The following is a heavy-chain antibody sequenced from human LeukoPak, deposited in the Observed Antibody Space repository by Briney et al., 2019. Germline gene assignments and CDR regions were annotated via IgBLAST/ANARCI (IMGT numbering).Heavy chain of an antibody. J-gene: IGHJ3*02. CDR2: IYYSGST. D-gene: IGHD3-10*01. CDR3: ARFILSRLSRGAFDI. CDR1: GGSTSSYY. V-gene: IGHV4-59*08. Sequence: SETLSLTCTVSGGSTSSYYWSWIRQPPGKGLEWIGYIYYSGSTNYNPSLKSRVIISVDTSKNQFSLKLSSVTAADTAVYYCARFILSRLSRGAFDIWGQGTMVTVSS.